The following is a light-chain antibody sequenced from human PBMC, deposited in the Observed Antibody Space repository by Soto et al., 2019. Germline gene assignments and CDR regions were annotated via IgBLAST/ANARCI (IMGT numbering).Light chain of an antibody. V-gene: IGKV3-20*01. J-gene: IGKJ1*01. CDR1: QSVSRTY. Sequence: ENVLTQSPGTLSLSPGERATLSCRASQSVSRTYLAWYQQKPVQAPRLLIYATSSRATGIPDRFSGSGSGTDFTLTTSRLEPEDFAVYYCQQYGRSGTFGQGTKVEIK. CDR3: QQYGRSGT. CDR2: ATS.